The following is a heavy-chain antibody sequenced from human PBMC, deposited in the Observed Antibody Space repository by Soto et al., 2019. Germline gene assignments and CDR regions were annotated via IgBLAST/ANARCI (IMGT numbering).Heavy chain of an antibody. CDR3: AKELGDFLPFDY. CDR2: ISANSASI. D-gene: IGHD4-17*01. V-gene: IGHV3-23*01. CDR1: GFTFITYA. Sequence: HPGGSLRLSCAASGFTFITYAMSWVRQAPGKGLEWVSAISANSASIFYTDSVQGRFTISRDNSKNTLYLQMNSLRVEDTAVYYCAKELGDFLPFDYWGQGTLVTVSS. J-gene: IGHJ4*02.